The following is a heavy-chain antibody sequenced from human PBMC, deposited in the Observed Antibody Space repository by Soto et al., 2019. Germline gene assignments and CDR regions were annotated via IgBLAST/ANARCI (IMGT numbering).Heavy chain of an antibody. J-gene: IGHJ6*02. V-gene: IGHV1-46*01. CDR3: ASSGVAPDGLYYYYGMDV. D-gene: IGHD6-25*01. CDR2: INPGGGST. Sequence: QVQLVQSGAEVKKPGASVKVSCKASGYTFTSYYMHWVRQAPGQGLEWMGIINPGGGSTSYAQKFQGRVTMTRDTSTSTVYLERSSLRSEDTAVYYFASSGVAPDGLYYYYGMDVWGQGTTVTVSS. CDR1: GYTFTSYY.